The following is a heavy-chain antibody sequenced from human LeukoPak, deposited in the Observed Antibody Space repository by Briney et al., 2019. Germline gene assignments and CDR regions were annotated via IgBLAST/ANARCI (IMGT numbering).Heavy chain of an antibody. Sequence: AASVKVSCKASGYTFTSYDINWVRQATGQGLEWMGWMNPNSGNTGYAQKFQGRVTITADESTSTAYMELSSLRSEDTAVYYCALYYYDSSGYFSPFDYWGQGTLVTVSS. D-gene: IGHD3-22*01. CDR2: MNPNSGNT. CDR1: GYTFTSYD. V-gene: IGHV1-8*01. J-gene: IGHJ4*02. CDR3: ALYYYDSSGYFSPFDY.